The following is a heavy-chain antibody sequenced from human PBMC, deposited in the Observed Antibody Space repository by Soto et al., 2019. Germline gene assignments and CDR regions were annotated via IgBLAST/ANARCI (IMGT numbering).Heavy chain of an antibody. CDR3: ASGCYDRIGYYFDS. V-gene: IGHV3-21*01. Sequence: GSLGLSCAASELTFSSYGMNWVRQALGKGLEWGSASSSSTSFIHYADSVKGRFTISRDNAKNSLYVQMNRLRAEHTAMYYCASGCYDRIGYYFDSWSQGALVKVSS. D-gene: IGHD2-2*01. J-gene: IGHJ4*02. CDR1: ELTFSSYG. CDR2: SSSSTSFI.